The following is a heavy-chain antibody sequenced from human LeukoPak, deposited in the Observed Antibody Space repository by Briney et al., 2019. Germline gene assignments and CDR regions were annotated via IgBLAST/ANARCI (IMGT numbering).Heavy chain of an antibody. CDR3: AVYSSSSPWLMDV. CDR2: MNPNSGNT. D-gene: IGHD6-6*01. V-gene: IGHV1-8*01. CDR1: GYTFTSYD. Sequence: PSVKVSCKAPGYTFTSYDINWVRQATGQGLEWMGWMNPNSGNTGYAQKFQGRVTMTRNTSISTAYMELSSLRSEDTAVYYCAVYSSSSPWLMDVWGQGTTVTVSS. J-gene: IGHJ6*02.